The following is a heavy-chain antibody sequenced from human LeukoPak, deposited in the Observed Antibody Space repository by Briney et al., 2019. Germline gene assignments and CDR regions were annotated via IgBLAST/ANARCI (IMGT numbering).Heavy chain of an antibody. D-gene: IGHD6-19*01. V-gene: IGHV4-34*01. CDR3: ARLLIAVAGTAFDY. Sequence: SETLSLTCAVYGGSFSGYYWSWIRQPPGKGLEWIGEINHSGSTNYNPSLKSRVTISVDTSKNQFSLKLSSVTAADTAVYYCARLLIAVAGTAFDYWGQGTLVTVSS. CDR1: GGSFSGYY. CDR2: INHSGST. J-gene: IGHJ4*02.